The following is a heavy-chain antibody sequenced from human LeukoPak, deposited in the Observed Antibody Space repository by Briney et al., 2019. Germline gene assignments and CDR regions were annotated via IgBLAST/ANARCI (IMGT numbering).Heavy chain of an antibody. V-gene: IGHV3-53*01. CDR1: GFTVSSNY. CDR2: IYSGGST. D-gene: IGHD2-2*01. CDR3: ARSQGYQLPFDY. J-gene: IGHJ4*02. Sequence: GGSLRLSCAASGFTVSSNYMSWVRQAPGEGLEWVSVIYSGGSTYYADSVKGRFTISRDNSKNTLYLQMNSLRAEDTAVYYCARSQGYQLPFDYWGQGTLVTVSS.